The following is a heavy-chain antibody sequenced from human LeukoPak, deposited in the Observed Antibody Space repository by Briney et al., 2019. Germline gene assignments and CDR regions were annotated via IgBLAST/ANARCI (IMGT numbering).Heavy chain of an antibody. D-gene: IGHD3-16*01. J-gene: IGHJ4*02. CDR3: ASWGAGGNS. CDR1: GFTLSTYW. Sequence: PGGSLRLSCEASGFTLSTYWMNWVRQVPGKGLDWVANINPDGSGRRYVDSVKGRFTIARDNADNSLSLQMNSLRAEYTAVYYCASWGAGGNSWGQGTLVTVSS. CDR2: INPDGSGR. V-gene: IGHV3-7*01.